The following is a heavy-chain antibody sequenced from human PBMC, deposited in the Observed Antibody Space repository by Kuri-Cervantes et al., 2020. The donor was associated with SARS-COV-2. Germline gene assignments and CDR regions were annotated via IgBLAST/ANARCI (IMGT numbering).Heavy chain of an antibody. CDR3: ARGGRAAALFDY. Sequence: SETLSLTCTVSGGSISSGDYYWSWIRQPPGKGLEWIGYIYYSGSTYYNPSLKSRVTISVDTSKNQFSLKLSSVTAADTAVYYCARGGRAAALFDYWGQGTLVTDSS. CDR2: IYYSGST. D-gene: IGHD6-13*01. V-gene: IGHV4-30-4*08. CDR1: GGSISSGDYY. J-gene: IGHJ4*02.